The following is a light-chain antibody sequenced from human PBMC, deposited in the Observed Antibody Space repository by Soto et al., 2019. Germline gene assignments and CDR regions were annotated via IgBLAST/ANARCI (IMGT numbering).Light chain of an antibody. CDR3: CSYTTTSTHV. Sequence: QSVLTQPACVSGSPAQSITISCTGTSSDGGGYDYVSWYQNQPGKAPKLIIYEVSYRPSGVSNRFSGSKSGNTASLTISGLQADDEADYYCCSYTTTSTHVFGTGTKDTDL. J-gene: IGLJ1*01. CDR1: SSDGGGYDY. CDR2: EVS. V-gene: IGLV2-14*01.